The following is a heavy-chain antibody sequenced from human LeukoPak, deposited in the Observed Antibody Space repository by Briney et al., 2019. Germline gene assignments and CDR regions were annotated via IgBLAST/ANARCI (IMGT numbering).Heavy chain of an antibody. CDR3: ARDWSQR. J-gene: IGHJ4*02. CDR2: ISYDGSNK. Sequence: GGSLRLSCAASGFTFSSYAMHWVRQTPGKGLEWVAVISYDGSNKYYADSVKGRFTISRDNSKNTLYLQMNSLRAEDTAVYYCARDWSQRWGQGTLVTVSS. V-gene: IGHV3-30-3*01. D-gene: IGHD2-2*01. CDR1: GFTFSSYA.